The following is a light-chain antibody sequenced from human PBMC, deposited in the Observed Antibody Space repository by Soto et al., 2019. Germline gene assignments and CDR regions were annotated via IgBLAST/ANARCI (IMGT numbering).Light chain of an antibody. V-gene: IGLV2-8*01. CDR3: CSYVAGDSWV. CDR2: EVS. Sequence: QSALTQPPSASGSPGQAVTISCTGSDSDVGGHSHVSWYQQHPGEAPKLMIYEVSKRPSGVPDRFSGSKSGNTASLTVSGLQAGDEADYYCCSYVAGDSWVFGGGTKLTVL. J-gene: IGLJ3*02. CDR1: DSDVGGHSH.